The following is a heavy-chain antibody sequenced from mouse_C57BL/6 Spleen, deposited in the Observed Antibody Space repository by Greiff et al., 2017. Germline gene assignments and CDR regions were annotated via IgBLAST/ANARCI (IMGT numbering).Heavy chain of an antibody. J-gene: IGHJ2*01. CDR1: GYTFTSYW. D-gene: IGHD4-1*01. Sequence: QVQLKQPGAELVMPGASVKLSCKASGYTFTSYWMHWVKQRPGQGLEWIGEIDPSDSYTNYNQKFKGKSTLTVDKSSSTAYMQLSSLTSEDSAVYYCARGTGRFDYWGQGTTLTVSS. V-gene: IGHV1-69*01. CDR2: IDPSDSYT. CDR3: ARGTGRFDY.